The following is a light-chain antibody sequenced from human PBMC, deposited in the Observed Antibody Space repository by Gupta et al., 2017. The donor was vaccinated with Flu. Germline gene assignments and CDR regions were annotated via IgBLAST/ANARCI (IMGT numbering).Light chain of an antibody. V-gene: IGKV3-20*01. CDR1: QSVGNTY. J-gene: IGKJ2*01. CDR3: QQYGSSPLYI. CDR2: GAS. Sequence: EIVLTQSPGTLSLSPGERATLSCRASQSVGNTYLAWFQQKPGQAPRLLIYGASSRATGIPDRFSGSGSGTDFALTISRLEPEDFAVYYCQQYGSSPLYIFGQGTKMEIK.